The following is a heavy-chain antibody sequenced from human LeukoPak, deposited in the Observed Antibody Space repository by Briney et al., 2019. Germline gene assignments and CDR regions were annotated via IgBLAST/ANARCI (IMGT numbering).Heavy chain of an antibody. Sequence: SETLSLTCTVSGYSISSGYYRGWIRQPPGKGLEWIGSIYYSGSAYYNPSLKSRVTISVATSKNQFSLKLSSVTAADTAVYYCARDGLGIDYWGQGTLVTVSS. CDR3: ARDGLGIDY. D-gene: IGHD6-19*01. V-gene: IGHV4-38-2*02. J-gene: IGHJ4*02. CDR1: GYSISSGYY. CDR2: IYYSGSA.